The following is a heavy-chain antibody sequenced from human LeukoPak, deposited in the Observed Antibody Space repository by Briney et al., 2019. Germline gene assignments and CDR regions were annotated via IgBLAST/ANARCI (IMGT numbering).Heavy chain of an antibody. Sequence: PGGSLRLSCAASGFTFSSYAMHWVCQAPGKGLEWVAVISYDGSNKYYADSVKGRFTISRDNSKNTLYLQMNSLRAEDTAVYYCARAPDIVGATSRSWFDPWGQGTLVTVSS. V-gene: IGHV3-30*04. D-gene: IGHD1-26*01. CDR3: ARAPDIVGATSRSWFDP. J-gene: IGHJ5*02. CDR1: GFTFSSYA. CDR2: ISYDGSNK.